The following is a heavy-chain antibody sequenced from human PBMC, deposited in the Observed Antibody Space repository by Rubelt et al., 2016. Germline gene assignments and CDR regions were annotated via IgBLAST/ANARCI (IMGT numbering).Heavy chain of an antibody. V-gene: IGHV3-30*02. J-gene: IGHJ5*02. Sequence: SSYGMHWVRQAPGKGLEWVAFIRYDGSNKYYADSVKGRFTISRDNPKNTLYLQMNSLRAEDTAVYYCARDHTWDDFWSGYYTRPNWFDPWGQGTLVTVSS. CDR3: ARDHTWDDFWSGYYTRPNWFDP. CDR1: SSYG. CDR2: IRYDGSNK. D-gene: IGHD3-3*01.